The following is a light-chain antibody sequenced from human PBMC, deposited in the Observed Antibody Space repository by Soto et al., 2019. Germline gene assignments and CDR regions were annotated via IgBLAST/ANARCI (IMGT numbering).Light chain of an antibody. V-gene: IGLV1-44*01. CDR3: AAWDGSQNHIL. Sequence: QSVLTQPPSASGTPGQGVAISCSGSSSNMGSNTVNWYQHLPGTAPKLLIYNDNQRPSGAPDRLFGSKSGTSASLAITGLQSEDEADYYCAAWDGSQNHILFGGGTKLTVL. CDR1: SSNMGSNT. CDR2: NDN. J-gene: IGLJ2*01.